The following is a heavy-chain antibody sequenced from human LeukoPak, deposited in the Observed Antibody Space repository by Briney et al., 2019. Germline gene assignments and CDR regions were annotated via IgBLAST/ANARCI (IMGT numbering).Heavy chain of an antibody. CDR3: ARGARTVGTTLDN. CDR2: ISSSSSYI. V-gene: IGHV3-21*01. CDR1: GFTFSSYS. D-gene: IGHD4-11*01. Sequence: GGSLRLSCAASGFTFSSYSMNWVRQAPGKGLEWVSSISSSSSYIYYADSVKGRFTVSRDNAKNSLYLQMNSLRAEDTAVYYCARGARTVGTTLDNWGQGTLVIVSS. J-gene: IGHJ4*02.